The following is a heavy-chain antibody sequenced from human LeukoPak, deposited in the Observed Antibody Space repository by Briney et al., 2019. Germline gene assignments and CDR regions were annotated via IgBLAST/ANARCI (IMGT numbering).Heavy chain of an antibody. Sequence: ASVKVSCKASGYTFTSYGINWVRQAPGQGLEWMGWISAYNGDTNYAQKLQGRVTVTTDTSTSTAYMELRSLKSDDTAVYYCARDPTAWGATTDYWGQGTLVTVSS. D-gene: IGHD1-26*01. J-gene: IGHJ4*02. V-gene: IGHV1-18*01. CDR2: ISAYNGDT. CDR1: GYTFTSYG. CDR3: ARDPTAWGATTDY.